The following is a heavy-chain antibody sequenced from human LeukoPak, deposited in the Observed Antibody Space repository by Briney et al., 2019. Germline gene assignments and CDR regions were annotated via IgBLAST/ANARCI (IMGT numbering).Heavy chain of an antibody. J-gene: IGHJ4*02. CDR3: ARVVAVRSVTVPPFDY. V-gene: IGHV1-46*01. D-gene: IGHD2-15*01. Sequence: GASVKVSCKASGYTFTSYYMHLVRQAPGQGLEWMGIINPSGGSTSYAQKFQGRVTITRDTSTSKVYMGLSSLRYEDTAVYYCARVVAVRSVTVPPFDYWGQGTLVTVSS. CDR1: GYTFTSYY. CDR2: INPSGGST.